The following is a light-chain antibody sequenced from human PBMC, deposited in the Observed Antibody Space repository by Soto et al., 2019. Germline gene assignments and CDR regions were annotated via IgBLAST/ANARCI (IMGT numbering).Light chain of an antibody. Sequence: EVVLTQSPGTLSLSPGDRATLSCRASQSVGSSLAWYQPKVGQAPRLLIFDAANRATGIPARFSGSGSGTDFNLTISSLEPEDFAVYYCQQRSDWPSWTFGQGTKVEI. CDR1: QSVGSS. CDR2: DAA. J-gene: IGKJ1*01. V-gene: IGKV3-11*01. CDR3: QQRSDWPSWT.